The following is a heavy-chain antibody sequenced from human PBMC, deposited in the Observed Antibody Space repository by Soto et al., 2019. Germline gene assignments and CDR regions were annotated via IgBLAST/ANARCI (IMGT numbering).Heavy chain of an antibody. CDR2: ISSDGSNK. CDR1: GFTFSSHA. D-gene: IGHD1-26*01. V-gene: IGHV3-30-3*01. CDR3: ARDDEGGSDCDLGY. J-gene: IGHJ4*02. Sequence: QVQLVESGGGVVQPGRSLRLSCAVSGFTFSSHAMHWVRQAPGKGLEWVTLISSDGSNKYYADSVKGRFTTSRDNSKNTMYLQMNSLSVEATAVYYCARDDEGGSDCDLGYWGQGALVTVSS.